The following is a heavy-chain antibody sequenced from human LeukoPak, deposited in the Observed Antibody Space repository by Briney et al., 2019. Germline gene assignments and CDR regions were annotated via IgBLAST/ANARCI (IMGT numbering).Heavy chain of an antibody. Sequence: PSETLSLTSLVARGSTSSYYCGWIRQPPGKGLEWIGYIYYTGSTNYNPSLKSRVTISLDTSKNQFSLRLSSVTAAETAVYTCARVLGYSSGCQIDYWGQGTLVTVSS. D-gene: IGHD6-19*01. J-gene: IGHJ4*02. V-gene: IGHV4-59*08. CDR1: RGSTSSYY. CDR2: IYYTGST. CDR3: ARVLGYSSGCQIDY.